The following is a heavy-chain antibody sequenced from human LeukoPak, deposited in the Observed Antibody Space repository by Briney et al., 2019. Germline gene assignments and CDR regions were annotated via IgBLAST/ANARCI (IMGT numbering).Heavy chain of an antibody. D-gene: IGHD4-17*01. CDR2: INPSGGST. J-gene: IGHJ5*02. V-gene: IGHV1-46*01. Sequence: GSVKVSCKASGYTFTSYYMHWVRQAPGQGLEWMGIINPSGGSTSYTQKFQGRVTMTRDTSTSTVYMELSSLRSEDTAVYYCARDYGDFLDPWGQGTLVTVSS. CDR1: GYTFTSYY. CDR3: ARDYGDFLDP.